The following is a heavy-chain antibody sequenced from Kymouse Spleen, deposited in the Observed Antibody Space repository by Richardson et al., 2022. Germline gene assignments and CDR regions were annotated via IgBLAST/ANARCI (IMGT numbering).Heavy chain of an antibody. J-gene: IGHJ4*02. V-gene: IGHV3-30*18. CDR3: AKEGGAAAGFDY. D-gene: IGHD6-13*01. CDR1: GFTFSSYG. Sequence: QVQLVESGGGVVQPGRSLRLSCAASGFTFSSYGMHWVRQAPGKGLEWVAVISYDGSNKYYADSVKGRFTISRDNSKNTLYLQMNSLRAEDTAVYYCAKEGGAAAGFDYWGQGTLVTVSS. CDR2: ISYDGSNK.